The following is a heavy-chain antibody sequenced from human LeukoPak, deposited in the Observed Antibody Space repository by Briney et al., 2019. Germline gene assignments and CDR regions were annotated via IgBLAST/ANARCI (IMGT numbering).Heavy chain of an antibody. Sequence: SETLSLTCTVSGGSISSYYWSWIRQPPGKGLEWIGYIYYSGSTNYNPSLKSRVTISEDTSKNQFSLKLSSVTAADTAVYYCAREDLGYCSSTSCDSVWGQGTLVTVSS. CDR2: IYYSGST. CDR3: AREDLGYCSSTSCDSV. D-gene: IGHD2-2*01. CDR1: GGSISSYY. V-gene: IGHV4-59*01. J-gene: IGHJ4*02.